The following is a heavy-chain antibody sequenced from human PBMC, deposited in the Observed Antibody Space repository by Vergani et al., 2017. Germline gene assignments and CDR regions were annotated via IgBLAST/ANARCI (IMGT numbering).Heavy chain of an antibody. J-gene: IGHJ6*02. CDR2: IYYSGST. D-gene: IGHD6-13*01. CDR1: GSSISSGDYY. Sequence: QVQLQESGPGLVKPSQTLSLTCTVSGSSISSGDYYWSWIRQPPGKGLEWIGYIYYSGSTYYNPSLKSRVTISVDTSKNQFSLKLSSVTAADTAVYYCARVRIAAAGTQYYYYGMDVWGQGTTVTVSS. CDR3: ARVRIAAAGTQYYYYGMDV. V-gene: IGHV4-30-4*08.